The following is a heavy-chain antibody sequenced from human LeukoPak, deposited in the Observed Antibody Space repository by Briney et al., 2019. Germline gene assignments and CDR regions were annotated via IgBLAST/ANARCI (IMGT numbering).Heavy chain of an antibody. CDR2: VSGSGGST. D-gene: IGHD6-13*01. CDR1: GFTFSSYD. Sequence: GGSLRLSCAASGFTFSSYDMSWVRQAPGKGLEWVSGVSGSGGSTYYADSVKGRFTISRDNSINTLYVQMNSLRAEDTAVYYCAKAPYSSSWYPYFDYWGQGTLVTVSS. V-gene: IGHV3-23*01. J-gene: IGHJ4*02. CDR3: AKAPYSSSWYPYFDY.